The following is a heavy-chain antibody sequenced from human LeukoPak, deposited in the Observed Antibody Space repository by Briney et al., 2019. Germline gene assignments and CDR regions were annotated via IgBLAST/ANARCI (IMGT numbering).Heavy chain of an antibody. Sequence: GGSLRLSCAASGFTFSSYAMSWVRQAPGKGLEWVSVISGSSETTYYADSVKGRFTISRDNSKNTLYLQMNSLRAEDTAVYYCAKARDIVGATVFDYWGQGTLVTVSS. CDR3: AKARDIVGATVFDY. CDR2: ISGSSETT. V-gene: IGHV3-23*01. D-gene: IGHD1-26*01. J-gene: IGHJ4*02. CDR1: GFTFSSYA.